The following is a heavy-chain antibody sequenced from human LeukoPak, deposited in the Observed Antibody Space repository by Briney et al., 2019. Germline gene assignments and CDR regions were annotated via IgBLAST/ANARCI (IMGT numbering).Heavy chain of an antibody. CDR3: ARTRWVTRGWYFDL. J-gene: IGHJ2*01. CDR2: IYYSGST. D-gene: IGHD4-17*01. CDR1: GGSISSYY. Sequence: PSETLSLTCTVSGGSISSYYWSWIRQPPGKGLEWIGYIYYSGSTNYNPSLKSRVTISVDTSKNQFSLKLSSVPAADTAVYYCARTRWVTRGWYFDLGGRGTLVTVSS. V-gene: IGHV4-59*01.